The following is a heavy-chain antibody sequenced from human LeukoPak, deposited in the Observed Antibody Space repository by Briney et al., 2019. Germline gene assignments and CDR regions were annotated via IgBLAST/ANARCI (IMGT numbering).Heavy chain of an antibody. D-gene: IGHD3-22*01. J-gene: IGHJ4*02. Sequence: GASVKVSCKASGGTFSSYAISWVRQAPGQGLEWMGWINTDTGSRKYAQKFQDRVTMTTDTTTTTAYMELRSLRSDDTAVYYCARDDSGGYPDYWGQGTLVTVSS. CDR2: INTDTGSR. V-gene: IGHV1-18*01. CDR1: GGTFSSYA. CDR3: ARDDSGGYPDY.